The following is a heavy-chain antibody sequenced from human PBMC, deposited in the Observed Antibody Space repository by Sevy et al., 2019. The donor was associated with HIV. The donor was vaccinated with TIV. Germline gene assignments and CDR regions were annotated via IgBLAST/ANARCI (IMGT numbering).Heavy chain of an antibody. V-gene: IGHV3-48*01. CDR3: ARDLPAYCGGDCYAFDY. CDR2: ISSSGNMI. J-gene: IGHJ4*02. Sequence: GGSLRLSCAASGFTFSNYNMNWVRQAPGKGLEWVSFISSSGNMIYYADSVKGRFTISRDNAKNSLYLQMDSLRAEDTAVYYCARDLPAYCGGDCYAFDYWGQGTLVTVSS. D-gene: IGHD2-21*01. CDR1: GFTFSNYN.